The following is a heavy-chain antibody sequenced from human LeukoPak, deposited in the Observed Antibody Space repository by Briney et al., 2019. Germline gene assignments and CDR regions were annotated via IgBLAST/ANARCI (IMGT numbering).Heavy chain of an antibody. J-gene: IGHJ4*02. CDR2: VHLDGRA. V-gene: IGHV4-4*02. CDR3: AREGGFYRPLDY. Sequence: SETLSLTCDVSGGSVTSTNWWTWVRQPPGKGLEWIGEVHLDGRANYNPSLKSRLIMSVDLPESHISLKLTSVTAADTAVYYCAREGGFYRPLDYSGQGTLVTVSS. CDR1: GGSVTSTNW. D-gene: IGHD3-3*01.